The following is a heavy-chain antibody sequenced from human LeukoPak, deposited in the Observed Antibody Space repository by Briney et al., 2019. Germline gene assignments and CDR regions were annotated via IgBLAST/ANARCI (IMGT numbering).Heavy chain of an antibody. V-gene: IGHV4-59*01. J-gene: IGHJ1*01. CDR1: GGSISSYY. CDR3: AREGSSSEYFQH. D-gene: IGHD6-13*01. CDR2: IYYSGST. Sequence: SETLSLTCTVPGGSISSYYWSWIRQPPWKGLEWFGYIYYSGSTNYNPPLKSRVTISVETSKNQFSLKLSSVTAADTAVYYCAREGSSSEYFQHWGQGTLVTVSS.